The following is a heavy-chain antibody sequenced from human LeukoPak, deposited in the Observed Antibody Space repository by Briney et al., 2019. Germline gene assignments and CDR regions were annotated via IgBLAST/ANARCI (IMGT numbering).Heavy chain of an antibody. CDR2: INPNSGGT. J-gene: IGHJ3*02. Sequence: ASVKVSCKASGYTFTGYYMHWVRQAPGQGLEWMGWINPNSGGTNYAQKFQGWVTMTRDTSISTAYMELSRLRSDDTAVYCCARSVGSRDPESAFDIWGQGTMVTVSS. CDR3: ARSVGSRDPESAFDI. V-gene: IGHV1-2*04. D-gene: IGHD1-26*01. CDR1: GYTFTGYY.